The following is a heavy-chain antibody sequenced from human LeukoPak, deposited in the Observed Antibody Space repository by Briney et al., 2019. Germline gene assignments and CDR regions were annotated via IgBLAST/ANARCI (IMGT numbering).Heavy chain of an antibody. CDR2: ISGSGGST. J-gene: IGHJ4*02. Sequence: PGGSLRLSCAASGFTFSSYAMSWVRHAPGKGLELVSAISGSGGSTYYADSVKGRFTISRDNSKNTLYLQMNSLRAEDTAVYYCAKDLENAVAATGFDYWGQGTLVTVSS. V-gene: IGHV3-23*01. D-gene: IGHD2-15*01. CDR3: AKDLENAVAATGFDY. CDR1: GFTFSSYA.